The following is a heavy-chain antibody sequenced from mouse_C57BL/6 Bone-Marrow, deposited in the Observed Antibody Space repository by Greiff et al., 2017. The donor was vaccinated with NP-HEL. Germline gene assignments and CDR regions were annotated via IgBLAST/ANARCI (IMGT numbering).Heavy chain of an antibody. Sequence: VQLQQSGAELARPGASVKLSCKASGYTFTSYGISWVKQRTGQGLEWIGEIYPRSGNTYYNEKFKGKATLTADKSSSTAYMELRSLTSEDPAVYFCARRIYYGNHLGFAYWGQGTLVTVSA. CDR3: ARRIYYGNHLGFAY. D-gene: IGHD2-1*01. J-gene: IGHJ3*01. CDR2: IYPRSGNT. CDR1: GYTFTSYG. V-gene: IGHV1-81*01.